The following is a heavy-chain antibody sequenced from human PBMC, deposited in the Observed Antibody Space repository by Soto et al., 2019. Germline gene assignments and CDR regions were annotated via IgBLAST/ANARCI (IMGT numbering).Heavy chain of an antibody. CDR1: GYSFINYC. J-gene: IGHJ4*01. CDR2: IYPGDSDT. V-gene: IGHV5-51*01. Sequence: PGESLKISCRASGYSFINYCIGWVLQKPGKGLEWMGIIYPGDSDTKYSPSFQGQVTISADKSINTAYLQWRSLKASDTAIYFCVRGDSSDYYTAAPADYWGQGTLVTVSS. CDR3: VRGDSSDYYTAAPADY. D-gene: IGHD3-22*01.